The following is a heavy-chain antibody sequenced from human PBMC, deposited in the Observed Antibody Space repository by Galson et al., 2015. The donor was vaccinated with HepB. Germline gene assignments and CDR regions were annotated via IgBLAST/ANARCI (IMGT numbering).Heavy chain of an antibody. CDR2: IIPILGIA. Sequence: SCKASGGTFSSYAISWVRQAPGQGLEWMGRIIPILGIANYAQKFQGRVTITADKSTSTAYMELSSLRSEDTAVYYCARSKRRDGYNLGGMDVWGQGTTVTVSS. J-gene: IGHJ6*02. CDR1: GGTFSSYA. CDR3: ARSKRRDGYNLGGMDV. D-gene: IGHD5-24*01. V-gene: IGHV1-69*04.